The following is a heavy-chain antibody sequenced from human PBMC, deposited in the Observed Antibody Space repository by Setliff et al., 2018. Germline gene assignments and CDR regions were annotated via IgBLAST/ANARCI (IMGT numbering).Heavy chain of an antibody. J-gene: IGHJ4*02. CDR1: GGAIDNRYY. V-gene: IGHV4-38-2*01. D-gene: IGHD3-16*01. CDR2: INYSGSS. Sequence: SETLSLTCAVSGGAIDNRYYWGWIRQPPGKGLDWIGNINYSGSSYYNPSLKSRVSMSVDTSKNQVFLGLTSVTDADTAMYYCAGVTYKGRGENYFDWWGQGTQVTVSS. CDR3: AGVTYKGRGENYFDW.